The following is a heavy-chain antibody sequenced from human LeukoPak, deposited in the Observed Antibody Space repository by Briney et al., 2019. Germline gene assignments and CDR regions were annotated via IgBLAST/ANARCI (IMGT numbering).Heavy chain of an antibody. Sequence: ASVKVSCKASGYTFTDYYMHWVRQAPGQGLEWMGWINPKSDYTNYAQKFQGRVTMTRDTSISTAYMELSRLRSDDTAVYFCARALGSYYDTSVYQAYWGQGTLVTVTS. CDR3: ARALGSYYDTSVYQAY. CDR2: INPKSDYT. CDR1: GYTFTDYY. V-gene: IGHV1-2*02. J-gene: IGHJ4*02. D-gene: IGHD3-22*01.